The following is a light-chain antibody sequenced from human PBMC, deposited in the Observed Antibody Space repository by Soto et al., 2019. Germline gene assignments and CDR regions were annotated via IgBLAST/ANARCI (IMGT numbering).Light chain of an antibody. J-gene: IGKJ1*01. Sequence: DIQMTQSPSTLSASVGDRVTITCRASQSISTSLAWYQQKPGKDPKVLIYKASSLENGVPSRFSGSGSGTEFTLTISSLQPDGVATYYCQHCDSYWTFGQGTKVEIK. V-gene: IGKV1-5*03. CDR3: QHCDSYWT. CDR1: QSISTS. CDR2: KAS.